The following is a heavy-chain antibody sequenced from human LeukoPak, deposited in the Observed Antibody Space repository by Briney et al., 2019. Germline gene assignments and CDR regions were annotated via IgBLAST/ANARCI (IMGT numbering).Heavy chain of an antibody. CDR3: TRDGGRLLEWLSPQASYYGMDV. CDR2: IIPIFDTA. CDR1: GGTFSSYA. D-gene: IGHD3-3*01. Sequence: ASVKVSCKASGGTFSSYATSWVRQAPGQGLEWMGGIIPIFDTANYAQKFQGRVTITADESTSTAYMELSSLRSEDTAVYYCTRDGGRLLEWLSPQASYYGMDVWGQGTTVTVSS. J-gene: IGHJ6*02. V-gene: IGHV1-69*01.